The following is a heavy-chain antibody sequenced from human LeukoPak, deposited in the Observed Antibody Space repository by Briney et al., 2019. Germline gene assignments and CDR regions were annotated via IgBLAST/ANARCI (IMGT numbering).Heavy chain of an antibody. J-gene: IGHJ4*02. V-gene: IGHV3-21*01. CDR2: IGPTGTDR. CDR3: ATETIGRHFDY. D-gene: IGHD1-14*01. Sequence: SGGSLRLSCAASGFTFSSCGFNWVRQAPGKGLEWVSSIGPTGTDRYYADSVRGRFTISRDNAKNSMYLQMDSLRDEDTAVYYCATETIGRHFDYWGQGTLLTVSS. CDR1: GFTFSSCG.